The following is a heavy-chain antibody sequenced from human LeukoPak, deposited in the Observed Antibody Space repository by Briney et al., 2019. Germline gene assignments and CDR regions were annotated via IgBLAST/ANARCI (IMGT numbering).Heavy chain of an antibody. CDR3: ARPRDDYGGRFDY. Sequence: HGESLKISCKGSGYCFTSYWIGWVRQMPGRGLEWMGIIYPGDSDTRYSPSFQGQVTISADKSISTAYLQWSSMKASDTALYHGARPRDDYGGRFDYWGQGTLVTGSS. D-gene: IGHD4-23*01. CDR1: GYCFTSYW. V-gene: IGHV5-51*01. J-gene: IGHJ4*02. CDR2: IYPGDSDT.